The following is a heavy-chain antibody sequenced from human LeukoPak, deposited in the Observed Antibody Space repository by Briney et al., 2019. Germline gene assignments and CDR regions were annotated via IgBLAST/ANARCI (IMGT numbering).Heavy chain of an antibody. CDR1: GFTFNDYY. CDR2: ISSSGSTI. D-gene: IGHD6-13*01. Sequence: PGGSLRLSCAASGFTFNDYYMSWIRQAPGKGLEWVSYISSSGSTIYYADSVKGRFTISRDNAKNSLYLQMNSLRAEDTAVYYCARDREQLDVYYYYGMDVWGQGTTVTVSS. J-gene: IGHJ6*02. V-gene: IGHV3-11*01. CDR3: ARDREQLDVYYYYGMDV.